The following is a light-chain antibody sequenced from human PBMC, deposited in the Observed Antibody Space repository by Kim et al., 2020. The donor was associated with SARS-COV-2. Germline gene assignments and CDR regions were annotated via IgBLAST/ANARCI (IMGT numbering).Light chain of an antibody. V-gene: IGLV2-14*03. Sequence: GQSITISCTGTSSDIGAYNDVSWYQQHPGKAPNLMIYHFNKRPSGVSARFAGFKSGNTAFLIISGLLPADEADYYCNSYTSSSTLVFGGGTQLTVL. J-gene: IGLJ2*01. CDR2: HFN. CDR3: NSYTSSSTLV. CDR1: SSDIGAYND.